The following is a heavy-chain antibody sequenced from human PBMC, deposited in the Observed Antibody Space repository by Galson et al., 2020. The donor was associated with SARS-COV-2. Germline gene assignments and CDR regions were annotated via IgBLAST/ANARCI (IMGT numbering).Heavy chain of an antibody. Sequence: ASVQVSCKASGYTLTSYDINWLRQATAQGLEWMGWMNPNRGHTGYAQKFQGRVTMTRNTSISTAYMELSSLRSADTAVYYCARAERISIFGVVTLRYYYMDVWGKGTTVTVSS. CDR2: MNPNRGHT. J-gene: IGHJ6*03. D-gene: IGHD3-3*01. CDR3: ARAERISIFGVVTLRYYYMDV. CDR1: GYTLTSYD. V-gene: IGHV1-8*01.